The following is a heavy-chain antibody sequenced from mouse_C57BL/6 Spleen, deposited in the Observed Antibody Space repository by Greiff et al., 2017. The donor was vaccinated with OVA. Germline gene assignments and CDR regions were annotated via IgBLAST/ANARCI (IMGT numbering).Heavy chain of an antibody. CDR2: IYPGDGVT. Sequence: QVQLQQSGPELVKPGASVKISCKASGYAFSSSWMNWVKQRPGKGLEWIGRIYPGDGVTNYNGKFQGKATLTADNSSSTAYMRLSSLTSEDSAVYFCARYPEGYYGAWFAYWGQGTLVTVSA. D-gene: IGHD1-2*01. J-gene: IGHJ3*01. CDR3: ARYPEGYYGAWFAY. CDR1: GYAFSSSW. V-gene: IGHV1-82*01.